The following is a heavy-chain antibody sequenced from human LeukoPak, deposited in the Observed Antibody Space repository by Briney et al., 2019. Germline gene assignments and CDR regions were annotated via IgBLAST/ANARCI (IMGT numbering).Heavy chain of an antibody. Sequence: GGSLRLSCAASGITVSSKYMSWVRQAPGKGLEWVSVINSGGSTNYADSVKGRFTISRDNSRDTLYLQMDSLRAKDTAVYYCATTQPRSRILDSWGQGTLVTVSS. CDR3: ATTQPRSRILDS. V-gene: IGHV3-53*01. CDR1: GITVSSKY. CDR2: INSGGST. D-gene: IGHD1-26*01. J-gene: IGHJ4*02.